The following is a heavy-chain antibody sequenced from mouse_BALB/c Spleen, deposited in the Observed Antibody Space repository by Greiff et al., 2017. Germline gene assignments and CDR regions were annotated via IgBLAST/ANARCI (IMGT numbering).Heavy chain of an antibody. J-gene: IGHJ4*01. CDR1: GYAFTSYN. CDR3: ARDDYDGYAMDY. V-gene: IGHV1S135*01. D-gene: IGHD2-4*01. CDR2: IDPYNGGT. Sequence: VQLKESGPELVKPGASVKVSCKASGYAFTSYNMYWVKQSHGKSLEWIGYIDPYNGGTSYNQKFKGKATLTVDKSSSTAYMHLNSLTSEDSAVYYCARDDYDGYAMDYWGQGTSVTVSS.